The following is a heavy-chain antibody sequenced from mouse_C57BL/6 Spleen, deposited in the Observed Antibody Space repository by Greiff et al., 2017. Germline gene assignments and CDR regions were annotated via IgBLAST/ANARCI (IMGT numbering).Heavy chain of an antibody. CDR2: ISYDGSN. CDR3: ARGHYSNPWCAD. CDR1: GYSITSGYY. J-gene: IGHJ3*01. D-gene: IGHD2-5*01. V-gene: IGHV3-6*01. Sequence: EVQLQQSGPGLVKPSQSLSLTCSVTGYSITSGYYWNWIRQFPGNKLEWMGYISYDGSNNYNPSLKNRISITRDTAKNQFFLKLNSVTNEDTATYYCARGHYSNPWCADWGQGTLVTVSA.